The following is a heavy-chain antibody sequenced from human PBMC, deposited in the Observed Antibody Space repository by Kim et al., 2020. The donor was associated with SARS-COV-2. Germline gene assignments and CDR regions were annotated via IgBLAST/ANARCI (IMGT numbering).Heavy chain of an antibody. CDR3: ANGRLRDGYNWFGY. Sequence: EDSVQGRFTISRDNSNNTLYLQMTSLRAVDKDVYYCANGRLRDGYNWFGYWGKGTLVTVSS. V-gene: IGHV3-30*02. D-gene: IGHD5-12*01. J-gene: IGHJ4*02.